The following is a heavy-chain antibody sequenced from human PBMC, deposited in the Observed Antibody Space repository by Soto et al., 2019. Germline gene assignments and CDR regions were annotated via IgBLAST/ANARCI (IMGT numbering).Heavy chain of an antibody. V-gene: IGHV1-69*13. CDR1: GGTFSSYA. CDR2: IIPIFGTA. D-gene: IGHD3-22*01. J-gene: IGHJ5*02. Sequence: SVKVSCKASGGTFSSYAISWVRQAPGQGLEWMGGIIPIFGTANYAQKFQGRVTITADESTSTAYMELSSLRSEDTAVYYCARDRGDYYDSSGYSNSFDPWGQGTLVTVSS. CDR3: ARDRGDYYDSSGYSNSFDP.